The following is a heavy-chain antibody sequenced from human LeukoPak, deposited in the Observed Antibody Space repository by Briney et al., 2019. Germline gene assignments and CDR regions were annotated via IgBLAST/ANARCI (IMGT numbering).Heavy chain of an antibody. Sequence: PGGSLRLSCAAPGFTFSDYYMSWIRQAPGKGLEWVSYISSSGSTIYYADSVKGRFTISRDNAKNSLYLQMNSLRAEDTAVYYCARELEIGLNGAFDIWGQGTMVTVSS. V-gene: IGHV3-11*04. J-gene: IGHJ3*02. CDR3: ARELEIGLNGAFDI. CDR1: GFTFSDYY. CDR2: ISSSGSTI. D-gene: IGHD3/OR15-3a*01.